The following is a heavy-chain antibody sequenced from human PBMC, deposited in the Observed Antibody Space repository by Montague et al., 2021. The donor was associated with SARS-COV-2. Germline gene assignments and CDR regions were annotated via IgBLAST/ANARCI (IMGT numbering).Heavy chain of an antibody. J-gene: IGHJ6*02. Sequence: TLSLTCTVSSGSISSGGYHWSWIRQFPGKALEWIGYIYYSGKTLYNASLKSRVTLAMDTSKSQLSLRLTSVTAADTAVYYCARHPWHITIFGVVTRYGMDVWGQGTTVTVSS. D-gene: IGHD3-3*01. CDR2: IYYSGKT. CDR1: SGSISSGGYH. CDR3: ARHPWHITIFGVVTRYGMDV. V-gene: IGHV4-31*03.